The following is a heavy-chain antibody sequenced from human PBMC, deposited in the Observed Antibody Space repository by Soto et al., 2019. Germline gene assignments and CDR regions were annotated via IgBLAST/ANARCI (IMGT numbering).Heavy chain of an antibody. J-gene: IGHJ4*02. Sequence: EVQLVEAGGGLVQPGGTLILSCEASGFSFSSFAMNWVRQAPGRGLEWVSYISADGASKYYADSLKGRVTISRDNAKNSLSLHMNNLRVEDTAVYYCARENSVQAWLHHFDHWGLGTLVTVSS. V-gene: IGHV3-48*03. D-gene: IGHD5-18*01. CDR2: ISADGASK. CDR1: GFSFSSFA. CDR3: ARENSVQAWLHHFDH.